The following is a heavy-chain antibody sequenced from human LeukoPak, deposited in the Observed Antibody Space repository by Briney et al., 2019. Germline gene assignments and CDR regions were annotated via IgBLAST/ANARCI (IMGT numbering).Heavy chain of an antibody. V-gene: IGHV4-4*07. J-gene: IGHJ6*03. D-gene: IGHD3-22*01. CDR1: GGAIIGYY. Sequence: KSSETLSLTCSVSGGAIIGYYWSWIRQPAGKGPEWIGRIYPTGNTDYNPPLKTRVTMSTDLSKKQFSLRLRSVTAADTAVYYCARLKFYDSTGYSPGYYMDVWGKGTAVTVSS. CDR2: IYPTGNT. CDR3: ARLKFYDSTGYSPGYYMDV.